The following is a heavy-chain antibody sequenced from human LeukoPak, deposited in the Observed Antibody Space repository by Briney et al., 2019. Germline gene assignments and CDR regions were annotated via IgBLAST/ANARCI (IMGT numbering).Heavy chain of an antibody. Sequence: SGGSLRLSCAASGFTFSSYGMHWVRQAPGKGLEWVAVISYDGSNKYYADSVKGRFTISRDNSKNTLYLQMNSLRAEDTAVYYCAKMFPPGIAVAANMPYYYYYYGMDVWGQGTTVTVSS. V-gene: IGHV3-30*18. D-gene: IGHD6-19*01. CDR2: ISYDGSNK. CDR3: AKMFPPGIAVAANMPYYYYYYGMDV. J-gene: IGHJ6*02. CDR1: GFTFSSYG.